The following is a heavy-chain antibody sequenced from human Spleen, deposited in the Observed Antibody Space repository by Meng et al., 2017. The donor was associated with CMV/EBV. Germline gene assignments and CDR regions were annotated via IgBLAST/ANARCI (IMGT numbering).Heavy chain of an antibody. J-gene: IGHJ4*02. Sequence: GESLKISCAASGFTFSSYGMHWVRQAPGKGLEWVAAIWYDGSNEYYVDAVKGRFTISRDNSRNTLYLQMSGLRTDDTAVYYCAKEMLWFGELRALNFDYWGQGTLVTVSS. V-gene: IGHV3-33*03. CDR3: AKEMLWFGELRALNFDY. CDR2: IWYDGSNE. CDR1: GFTFSSYG. D-gene: IGHD3-10*01.